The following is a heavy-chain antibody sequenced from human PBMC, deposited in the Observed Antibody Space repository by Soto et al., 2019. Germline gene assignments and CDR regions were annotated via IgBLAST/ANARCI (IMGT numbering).Heavy chain of an antibody. D-gene: IGHD3-22*01. Sequence: GGSLRLSCAASGFTYSSFHMNWVRQAPGRGLEWVAYITSSSDTIYYSDSVKGRFTISRDNGKNSLFLQMNSLRDEDTAVYYCARVVVVIPPGYYYAMDVWGQGTTVTVSS. CDR1: GFTYSSFH. CDR2: ITSSSDTI. CDR3: ARVVVVIPPGYYYAMDV. J-gene: IGHJ6*02. V-gene: IGHV3-48*02.